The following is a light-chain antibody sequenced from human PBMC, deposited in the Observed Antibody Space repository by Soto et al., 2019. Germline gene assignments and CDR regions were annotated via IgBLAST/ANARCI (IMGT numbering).Light chain of an antibody. CDR2: GTD. CDR1: SSNIGGNP. Sequence: QSLLTQPPSASGTPGQRVTISCSGSSSNIGGNPVVWYQQLPGTAPKLFIYGTDQRPSGVPDRFSGSKSGTAASLAISGLQSEDGGDYYWAAFDGRLNVGVFGGGTPLTAL. CDR3: AAFDGRLNVGV. V-gene: IGLV1-44*01. J-gene: IGLJ3*02.